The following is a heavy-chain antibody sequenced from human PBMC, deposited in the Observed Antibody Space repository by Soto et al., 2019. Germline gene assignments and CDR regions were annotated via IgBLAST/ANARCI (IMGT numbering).Heavy chain of an antibody. D-gene: IGHD3-10*01. V-gene: IGHV3-23*01. CDR3: SKVLSKNYYYLFDF. CDR2: ISGGSSVT. J-gene: IGHJ4*02. Sequence: GWSLRLSCTASGFAFSDYAMAWVRQAPGKGLEWVSTISGGSSVTYYGDSVKGRFTISRDNAKKTLFLQLNRLSAEDTATYYCSKVLSKNYYYLFDFWGQGTKVTVAS. CDR1: GFAFSDYA.